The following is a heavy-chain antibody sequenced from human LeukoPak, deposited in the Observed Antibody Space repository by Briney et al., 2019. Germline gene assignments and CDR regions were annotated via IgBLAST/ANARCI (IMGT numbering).Heavy chain of an antibody. Sequence: ASVKVSCKASGYTFTSYAMNWVRQAPGQGLEWMGWINTNTGNPTYAQGFTGRFVFSLDTSVSTAYLQISSLKAEDTAVYYCATGARDWLLGAFDIWGQGTMVTVSS. CDR1: GYTFTSYA. CDR2: INTNTGNP. V-gene: IGHV7-4-1*02. CDR3: ATGARDWLLGAFDI. D-gene: IGHD3-9*01. J-gene: IGHJ3*02.